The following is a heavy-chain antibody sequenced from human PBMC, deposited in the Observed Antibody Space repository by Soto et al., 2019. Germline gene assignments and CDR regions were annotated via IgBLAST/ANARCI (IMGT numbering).Heavy chain of an antibody. CDR1: GFTFSSYA. CDR2: ISGSGGST. Sequence: PGGSLRLSCAASGFTFSSYAMSWVRQAPGKGLEWVSAISGSGGSTYYADSVKGRFTISRDNSKNTLYLQMNSLRAEDTAVYYCAKDSRGYSPRGALDPWGQGTLVTVYS. D-gene: IGHD5-18*01. V-gene: IGHV3-23*01. CDR3: AKDSRGYSPRGALDP. J-gene: IGHJ5*02.